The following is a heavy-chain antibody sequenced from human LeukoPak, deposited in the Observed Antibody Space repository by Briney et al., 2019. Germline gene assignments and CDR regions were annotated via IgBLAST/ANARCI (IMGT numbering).Heavy chain of an antibody. CDR2: IIPIFGIA. D-gene: IGHD6-6*01. CDR1: GGTFSSYA. Sequence: SVKVSCKASGGTFSSYAISWVRQAPGQGLEWMGGIIPIFGIANYAQKFQGRVTIIADESTSTAYMELSSLRSEDTAVYYCARSIAASYYFDYWGQGTLVTVSS. CDR3: ARSIAASYYFDY. J-gene: IGHJ4*02. V-gene: IGHV1-69*13.